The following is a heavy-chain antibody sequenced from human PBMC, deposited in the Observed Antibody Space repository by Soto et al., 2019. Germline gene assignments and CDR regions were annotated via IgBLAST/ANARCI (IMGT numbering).Heavy chain of an antibody. CDR3: AKGYGDYRSLCNY. CDR1: GFTFSSYG. V-gene: IGHV3-30*18. Sequence: GGSLRLSCAASGFTFSSYGMHWVRQAPGKGLEWVAVISYDGSNKYYADSVKGRFTISRDNSKNTLYLQMNSLRAEDTAVYYCAKGYGDYRSLCNYWGQGTLVTVSS. CDR2: ISYDGSNK. D-gene: IGHD4-17*01. J-gene: IGHJ4*02.